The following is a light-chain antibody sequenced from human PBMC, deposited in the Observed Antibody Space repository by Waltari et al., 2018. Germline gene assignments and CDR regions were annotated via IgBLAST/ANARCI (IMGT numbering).Light chain of an antibody. CDR1: QNITRY. J-gene: IGKJ1*01. CDR2: AAS. Sequence: DIQMTQSPSSLSAFVGDKVTITCRASQNITRYLCWYQQRPGKAPKLLIYAASTLQSGVPSRFSGSGSGVDFTLTITSLQPEDFATYSCQQTNSVPWTFGRGTKVEI. V-gene: IGKV1-39*01. CDR3: QQTNSVPWT.